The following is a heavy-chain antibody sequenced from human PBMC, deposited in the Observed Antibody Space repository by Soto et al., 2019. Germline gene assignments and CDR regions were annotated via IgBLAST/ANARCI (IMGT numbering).Heavy chain of an antibody. J-gene: IGHJ5*02. CDR2: ISYDGTNK. D-gene: IGHD4-4*01. V-gene: IGHV3-30-3*01. Sequence: QVQLVESGGGVVQPGRSLRLSCAASGFTFSNYDMHWVRQAPGKGLEWVASISYDGTNKYYAGSVKGRFTISRDNSKNTFYLQMTSLRPEDTAVFYCARGLQGGLDPWGQGTLVTVSS. CDR3: ARGLQGGLDP. CDR1: GFTFSNYD.